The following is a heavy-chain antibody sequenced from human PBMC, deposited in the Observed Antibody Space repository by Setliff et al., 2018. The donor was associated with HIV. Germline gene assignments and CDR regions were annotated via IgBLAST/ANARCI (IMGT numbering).Heavy chain of an antibody. V-gene: IGHV1-69-2*01. D-gene: IGHD5-12*01. CDR3: ASAGAWQHNALDI. Sequence: ASVKVSCKASKYTFTDYYMHWVQQAPGKGLEWMGRVDPEDDKTIYAEKFQGRVTMTTATSSDTAYLYLSSLRSEDTAVYYCASAGAWQHNALDIWGQGTMVTVSS. CDR1: KYTFTDYY. CDR2: VDPEDDKT. J-gene: IGHJ3*02.